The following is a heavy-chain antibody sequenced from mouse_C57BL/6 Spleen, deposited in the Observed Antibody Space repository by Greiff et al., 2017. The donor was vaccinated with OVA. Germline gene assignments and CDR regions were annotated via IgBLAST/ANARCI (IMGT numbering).Heavy chain of an antibody. CDR2: IYPGSGST. V-gene: IGHV1-55*01. D-gene: IGHD2-1*01. J-gene: IGHJ2*01. CDR3: AREGPRYGNYFDY. Sequence: QVQLLQPGAELVKPGASVQMSCKASGYTFTSYWITWVMQRPGQGLEWFGDIYPGSGSTNYNEKLKSKATLTVDTSSSTAYMQLSSLTSEDSAVYYCAREGPRYGNYFDYWGQGTTLAVTS. CDR1: GYTFTSYW.